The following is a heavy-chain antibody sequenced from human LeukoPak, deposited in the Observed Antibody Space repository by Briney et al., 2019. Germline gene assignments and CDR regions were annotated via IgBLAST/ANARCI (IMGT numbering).Heavy chain of an antibody. Sequence: SETLSLTCAVSGGSISSGGYSWSWIRQPPGKGLEWIGYIYHSGSTYYNPSLKSRVTISVDRSKNQFSLKLSSVTAADTAVYYCARNVRFFDSWGQGTRVTVSS. CDR3: ARNVRFFDS. V-gene: IGHV4-30-2*01. CDR2: IYHSGST. CDR1: GGSISSGGYS. D-gene: IGHD1-1*01. J-gene: IGHJ4*02.